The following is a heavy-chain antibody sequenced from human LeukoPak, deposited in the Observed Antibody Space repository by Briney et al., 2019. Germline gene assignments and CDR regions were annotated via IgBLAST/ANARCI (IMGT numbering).Heavy chain of an antibody. CDR2: IFYSGSI. D-gene: IGHD4-11*01. J-gene: IGHJ4*02. CDR3: ARHESDYSDYSTFDS. Sequence: SETLSLTCTVSGGSMSSYYWSWIRQPPGKGLQWIGYIFYSGSINYNPSLKSRVTISVDTSKNQFSLKLSSVTAADTAVYYCARHESDYSDYSTFDSWGQGTLVTVSS. V-gene: IGHV4-59*08. CDR1: GGSMSSYY.